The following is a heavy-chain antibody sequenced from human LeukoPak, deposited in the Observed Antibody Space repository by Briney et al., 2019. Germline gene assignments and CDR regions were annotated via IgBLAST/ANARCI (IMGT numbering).Heavy chain of an antibody. CDR1: GGTFSSYA. J-gene: IGHJ4*02. Sequence: SVKVSCKASGGTFSSYAISWVRQAPGQGLEWMGGIIPIFGTANYAQKFQGRVTMTRDTSTSTVYMELSSLRSEDTAVYYCARDRPPNYFDDWGQGTLVTVSS. CDR3: ARDRPPNYFDD. CDR2: IIPIFGTA. V-gene: IGHV1-69*05.